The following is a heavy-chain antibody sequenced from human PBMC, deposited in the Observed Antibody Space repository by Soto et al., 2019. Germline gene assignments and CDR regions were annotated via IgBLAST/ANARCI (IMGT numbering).Heavy chain of an antibody. Sequence: PSETLSLTCTVSGGSISSYYWSWIRQPPGKGLEWIGYIYYSGSTNYNPSLKSRVTISVDTSKNQFSLKLRSVTAADTAVYYCARGSTTVTIFFDYWGQGTLVTVSS. V-gene: IGHV4-59*01. J-gene: IGHJ4*02. CDR2: IYYSGST. CDR3: ARGSTTVTIFFDY. CDR1: GGSISSYY. D-gene: IGHD4-17*01.